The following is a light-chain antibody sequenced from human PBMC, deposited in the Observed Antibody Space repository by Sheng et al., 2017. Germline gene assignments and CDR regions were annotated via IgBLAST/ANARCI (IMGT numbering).Light chain of an antibody. J-gene: IGKJ2*01. CDR1: QSITNN. CDR2: GAS. V-gene: IGKV3-15*01. CDR3: QHYNTWPYT. Sequence: ETVMTQSPGTLSVSPGERATLSCRASQSITNNLAWYQQKPGQAPRLLIYGASTRATGIPDTFSGSGSGTEFTLTISSLQSEDFAVYYCQHYNTWPYTFGQGTKLEIK.